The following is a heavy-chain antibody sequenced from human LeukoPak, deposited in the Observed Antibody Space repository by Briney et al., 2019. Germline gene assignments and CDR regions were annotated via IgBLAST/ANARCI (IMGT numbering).Heavy chain of an antibody. CDR3: ARDQGSSAYLGAFDI. D-gene: IGHD3-22*01. V-gene: IGHV3-53*01. CDR2: IYTVGST. Sequence: GGSLRLSCAASGFTVSSYYMTWVRQAPGKGLEWVSVIYTVGSTYYADSVKGRFTISRDNSKNTLYLQMNSLRAEDTALYYCARDQGSSAYLGAFDIWGQGPVVTVSS. CDR1: GFTVSSYY. J-gene: IGHJ3*02.